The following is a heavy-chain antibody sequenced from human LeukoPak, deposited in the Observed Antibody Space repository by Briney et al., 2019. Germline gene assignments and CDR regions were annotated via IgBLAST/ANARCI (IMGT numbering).Heavy chain of an antibody. CDR1: GFTFSSYG. CDR3: AKDGEVSWFGPESY. D-gene: IGHD3-10*01. V-gene: IGHV3-30*18. Sequence: GGTLRVSCAASGFTFSSYGMHWVRQAPGKGLEWVALISLDGSNKDYAESVKGRFTISRDSSKNTLYLQMNSLRAEDTAVYYCAKDGEVSWFGPESYWGQGTLVAVSS. CDR2: ISLDGSNK. J-gene: IGHJ4*02.